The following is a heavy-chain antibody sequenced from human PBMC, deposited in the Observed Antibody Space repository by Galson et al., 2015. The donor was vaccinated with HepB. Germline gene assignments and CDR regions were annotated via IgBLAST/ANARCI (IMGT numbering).Heavy chain of an antibody. V-gene: IGHV3-15*01. CDR1: GFTFSNAW. D-gene: IGHD5-12*01. CDR2: IKSKTDGGTT. J-gene: IGHJ6*02. CDR3: TTVATTTSPYYYYYGMDV. Sequence: SLRLSCAASGFTFSNAWMSWVRQAPGKGLEWVGRIKSKTDGGTTDYAAPVKGRFTISRDDSKNTLYLQMDSLKTEDTAVYYCTTVATTTSPYYYYYGMDVWGQGTRVTVSS.